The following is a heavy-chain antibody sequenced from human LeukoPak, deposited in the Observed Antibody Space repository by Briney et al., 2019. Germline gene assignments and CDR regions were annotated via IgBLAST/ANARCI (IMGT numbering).Heavy chain of an antibody. J-gene: IGHJ4*02. Sequence: PGGSLRLSCAASGFTFSSYAMSWVRQAPGKGLEWVSAISGGGGSTYYADSVKGRFTISRDNSKNTLYLQMNSLRAEDTAVYYCAKGRGIAARPDYFDYWGQGTLVTVSS. CDR2: ISGGGGST. CDR3: AKGRGIAARPDYFDY. V-gene: IGHV3-23*01. CDR1: GFTFSSYA. D-gene: IGHD6-6*01.